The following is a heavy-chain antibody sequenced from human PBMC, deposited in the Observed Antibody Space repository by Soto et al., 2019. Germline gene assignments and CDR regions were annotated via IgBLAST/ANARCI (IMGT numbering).Heavy chain of an antibody. CDR3: ARDEYYYDSSGYFDY. Sequence: EVQLVESGGGLVQPGGSLRLSCAASGFTFSSYWMSWVRQAPGKGLEWVANIKQDGSEKYYVDSVKGRFTISRDNAKNSLYLQMNSLRAADTAVYYCARDEYYYDSSGYFDYWGQGTLVTVSS. V-gene: IGHV3-7*03. CDR2: IKQDGSEK. J-gene: IGHJ4*02. CDR1: GFTFSSYW. D-gene: IGHD3-22*01.